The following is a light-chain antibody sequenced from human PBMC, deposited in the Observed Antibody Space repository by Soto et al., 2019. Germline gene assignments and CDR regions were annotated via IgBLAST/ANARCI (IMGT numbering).Light chain of an antibody. CDR1: SSDVGGYNY. V-gene: IGLV2-8*01. J-gene: IGLJ2*01. CDR3: SSHAGSINVA. Sequence: QSALTQPPSASGSPGQSVTISCTGTSSDVGGYNYVSWYQQHPGKAPKLMIYEVTKRPSGVPDRFSGSKSGNTASLTVSGLRAEEEADYYCSSHAGSINVAFGGGTKLTVL. CDR2: EVT.